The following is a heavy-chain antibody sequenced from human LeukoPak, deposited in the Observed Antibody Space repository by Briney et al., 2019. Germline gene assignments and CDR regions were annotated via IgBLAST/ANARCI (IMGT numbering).Heavy chain of an antibody. J-gene: IGHJ6*02. CDR2: ISWNSGSI. CDR3: AKGDTAMVYYYYGMDV. D-gene: IGHD5-18*01. Sequence: QPGGSLRLSCAASGFTFDDYAMHWVRQAPGKGLEWVSGISWNSGSIGYADSVKGRFTISRDNAKNSLYLQMNSLRAEDTALYYCAKGDTAMVYYYYGMDVWGQGTTVTVSS. V-gene: IGHV3-9*01. CDR1: GFTFDDYA.